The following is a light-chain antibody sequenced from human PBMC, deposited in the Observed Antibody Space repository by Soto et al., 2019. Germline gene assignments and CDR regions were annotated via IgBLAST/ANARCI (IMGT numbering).Light chain of an antibody. Sequence: QSALTQPASVSGSPGQSITISCTGTRSDVGGYNYVSWYQQYPGKAPKLMIYDVSNRPSGVSNRFSGSKSGNTASLTISGLQADDEADYCCSSYTSSTTLVFGGGTKLTVL. CDR2: DVS. V-gene: IGLV2-14*01. J-gene: IGLJ3*02. CDR3: SSYTSSTTLV. CDR1: RSDVGGYNY.